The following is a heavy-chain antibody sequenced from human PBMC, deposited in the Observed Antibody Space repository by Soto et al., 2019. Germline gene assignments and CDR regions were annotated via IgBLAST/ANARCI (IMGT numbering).Heavy chain of an antibody. J-gene: IGHJ4*02. V-gene: IGHV1-46*01. CDR2: ISPSGGHT. D-gene: IGHD2-21*02. CDR1: GNTFTNYY. CDR3: ARGGHVVVVTAAFDY. Sequence: QVQLMQSGAEVKKPGASVKVSCKASGNTFTNYYIHWVRQAPGQGLEWMGTISPSGGHTTNAQKFLGRVTMTRDTSTNTLYMELTSLRSEDTAVYYGARGGHVVVVTAAFDYWGQGTLVTVSS.